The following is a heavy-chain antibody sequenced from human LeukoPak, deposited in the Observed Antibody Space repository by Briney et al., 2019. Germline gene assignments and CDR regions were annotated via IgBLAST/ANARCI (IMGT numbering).Heavy chain of an antibody. J-gene: IGHJ4*02. Sequence: ASVKASCKASGYTFTSSGISWVRQAPGQGLEWMGWISAYNGNTNYAQKLQGRVTITTDTSTSTAYMELRSLRSDDTAVYYCARDAGYSSSWYFDYWGQGTLVTVSS. CDR1: GYTFTSSG. V-gene: IGHV1-18*01. CDR2: ISAYNGNT. CDR3: ARDAGYSSSWYFDY. D-gene: IGHD6-13*01.